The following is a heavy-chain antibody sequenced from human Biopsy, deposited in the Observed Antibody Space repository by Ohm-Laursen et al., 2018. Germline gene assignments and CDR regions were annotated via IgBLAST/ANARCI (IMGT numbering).Heavy chain of an antibody. CDR3: AGRPWPNAFDI. Sequence: SETLSLTWAVYGGSFTGYYWSWIRQPPGKGLEWIGEINHSGSTNYNPSLKSRVTISLDTSKNQLSLKLSSVTAADTAVYYCAGRPWPNAFDIWGQGTMVTVSS. V-gene: IGHV4-34*01. D-gene: IGHD5-12*01. J-gene: IGHJ3*02. CDR1: GGSFTGYY. CDR2: INHSGST.